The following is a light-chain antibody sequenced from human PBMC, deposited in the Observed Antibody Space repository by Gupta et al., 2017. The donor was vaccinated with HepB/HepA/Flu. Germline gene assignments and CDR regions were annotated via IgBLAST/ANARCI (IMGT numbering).Light chain of an antibody. J-gene: IGLJ1*01. CDR3: QAWDSSIYV. V-gene: IGLV3-1*01. CDR2: QDS. CDR1: KVGDKY. Sequence: SYERTQPPSVSGSPGQTASITCSGDKVGDKYACWYQQNPCQSPVLVIYQDSKRPSGIPDRFSGSNSGNTATLTILGTQAMDDADYYCQAWDSSIYVFGTGTKVTVL.